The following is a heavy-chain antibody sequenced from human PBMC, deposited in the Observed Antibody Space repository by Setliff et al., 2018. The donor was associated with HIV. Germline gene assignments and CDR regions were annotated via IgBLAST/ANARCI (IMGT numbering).Heavy chain of an antibody. Sequence: SLTCAVSGGSISSSNWWSWIRQPPGKGMEWIGEVNHRGSTNYNPSLKSRVTISVDTSKNQFSLKLSSVTAEDTAVYYCAREFTSVAGTRPPFDPWGQGTLVTVSS. CDR2: VNHRGST. CDR1: GGSISSSNW. CDR3: AREFTSVAGTRPPFDP. V-gene: IGHV4-4*02. J-gene: IGHJ5*02. D-gene: IGHD6-19*01.